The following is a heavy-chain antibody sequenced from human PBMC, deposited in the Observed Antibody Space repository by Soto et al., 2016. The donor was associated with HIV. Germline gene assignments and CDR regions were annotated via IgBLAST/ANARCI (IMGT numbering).Heavy chain of an antibody. CDR2: ISNNGIT. J-gene: IGHJ4*02. CDR1: GDSTNIFF. D-gene: IGHD1-1*01. V-gene: IGHV4-59*01. CDR3: TTLTSGVFDN. Sequence: QVQLQESGPGLVKPSETLSLTCDVSGDSTNIFFWSWIRQPPGKGLELIGHISNNGITNYNSSLKSRVTISGDTSKKQFSLKLSSVTAADTAIYYCTTLTSGVFDNWGQGILVIVS.